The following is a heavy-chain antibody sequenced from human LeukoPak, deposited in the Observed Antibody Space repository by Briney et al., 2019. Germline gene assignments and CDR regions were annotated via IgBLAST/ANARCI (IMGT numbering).Heavy chain of an antibody. J-gene: IGHJ4*02. CDR2: IYYSGST. CDR1: GGSISSYY. Sequence: PSETLSLTCTVSGGSISSYYWRWIRQPPGKGLEWIGYIYYSGSTNYNPSLKSRVTISVDTSKNQFSLKLSSVTAADTAVYYCARFLDKYYFDYWGQGTLVTVSS. V-gene: IGHV4-59*01. CDR3: ARFLDKYYFDY. D-gene: IGHD2-2*03.